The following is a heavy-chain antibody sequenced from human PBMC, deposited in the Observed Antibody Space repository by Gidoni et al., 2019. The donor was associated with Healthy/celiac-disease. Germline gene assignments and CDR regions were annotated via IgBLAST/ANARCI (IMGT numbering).Heavy chain of an antibody. CDR2: ISYDGSNK. V-gene: IGHV3-30*01. CDR3: AREGSVCGGDCLPVPFDY. J-gene: IGHJ4*02. D-gene: IGHD2-21*02. Sequence: VAVISYDGSNKYYADSVKGRFTISRDNSKNTLYLQMNSLRAEDTAVYYCAREGSVCGGDCLPVPFDYWGQGTLVTVSS.